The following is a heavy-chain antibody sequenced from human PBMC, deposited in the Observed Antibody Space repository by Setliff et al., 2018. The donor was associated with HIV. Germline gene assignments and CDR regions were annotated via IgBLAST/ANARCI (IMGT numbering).Heavy chain of an antibody. Sequence: ASVKVSCKASGYTFSSFGISRVRQAPGQGLEWMGWISAYKGNTNYAQKLQGRVTMTTDASTSTAYMELRSLRSDDTAVYYCARAGYWLGYDAFDIWGQGTMVTVSS. J-gene: IGHJ3*02. V-gene: IGHV1-18*01. CDR3: ARAGYWLGYDAFDI. D-gene: IGHD2-15*01. CDR2: ISAYKGNT. CDR1: GYTFSSFG.